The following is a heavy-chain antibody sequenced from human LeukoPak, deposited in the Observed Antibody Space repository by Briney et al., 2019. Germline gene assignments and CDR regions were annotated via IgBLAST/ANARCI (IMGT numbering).Heavy chain of an antibody. Sequence: GGSLRFSVAVSGFNFDDYAMPWVRQAPGGGLEGVSGINWKTGNGIYADSVKGRFTISRDNAKNSLYLQMSSLRAEDTALYYCTRRAARWQFDLWGRGTLLTVSS. CDR2: INWKTGNG. V-gene: IGHV3-9*01. D-gene: IGHD5-24*01. J-gene: IGHJ2*01. CDR1: GFNFDDYA. CDR3: TRRAARWQFDL.